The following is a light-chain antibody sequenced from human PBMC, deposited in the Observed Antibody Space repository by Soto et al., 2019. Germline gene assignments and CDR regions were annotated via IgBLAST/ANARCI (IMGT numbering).Light chain of an antibody. CDR3: QQYTNYPWT. Sequence: EILFTQSPGTLSLSPGEIATLSCRASQSVSSSYLAWYQQKPGQAPRLLIYGASSRATGIPDRFSGSGSGTDFTLTISSLQPDDFATYYCQQYTNYPWTFGQGTKVDIK. CDR2: GAS. J-gene: IGKJ1*01. V-gene: IGKV3-20*01. CDR1: QSVSSSY.